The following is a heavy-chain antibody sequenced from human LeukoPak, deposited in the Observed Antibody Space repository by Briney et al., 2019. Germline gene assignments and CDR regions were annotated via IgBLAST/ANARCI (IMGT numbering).Heavy chain of an antibody. CDR1: GLPIADFA. CDR3: ARESGKFDY. V-gene: IGHV3-43*02. J-gene: IGHJ4*02. Sequence: QPGGSLRLSCVASGLPIADFAMHWVRQAPGKDLEWVSLISGDGVSTFYADSLKGRFSISRDNSKNSLSLEMNSLRTEDTAMYYCARESGKFDYWGQGTLVAVSS. CDR2: ISGDGVST.